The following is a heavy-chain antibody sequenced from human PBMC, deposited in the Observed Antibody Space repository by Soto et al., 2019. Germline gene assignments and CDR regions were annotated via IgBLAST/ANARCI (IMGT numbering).Heavy chain of an antibody. CDR1: GFSSSSYA. D-gene: IGHD5-18*01. V-gene: IGHV3-23*01. J-gene: IGHJ4*02. Sequence: GGSLRLSCAVSGFSSSSYALSWVRQAPGEGLEWVSGISANGANAYYADSVKGRFTVSRDNSKNSLYLQMNSLRDEDTAVYYCARDPGSSYGPPDYWGQGTLVTVSS. CDR3: ARDPGSSYGPPDY. CDR2: ISANGANA.